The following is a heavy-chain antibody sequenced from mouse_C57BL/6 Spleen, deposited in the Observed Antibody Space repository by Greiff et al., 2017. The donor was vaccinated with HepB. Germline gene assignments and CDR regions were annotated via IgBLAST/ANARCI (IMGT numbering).Heavy chain of an antibody. D-gene: IGHD2-5*01. CDR3: ARSSNYDYYAMDY. Sequence: SGPELVKPGASVKIPCKASGYTFTDYNMDWVKQSHGKSLEWIGDINPNNGGTIYNQKFKGKATLTVDKSSSTAYMELRSLTSEDTAVYYCARSSNYDYYAMDYWGQGTSVTVSS. V-gene: IGHV1-18*01. J-gene: IGHJ4*01. CDR2: INPNNGGT. CDR1: GYTFTDYN.